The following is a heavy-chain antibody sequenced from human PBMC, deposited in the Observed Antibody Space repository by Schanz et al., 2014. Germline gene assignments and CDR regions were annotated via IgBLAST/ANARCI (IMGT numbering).Heavy chain of an antibody. CDR1: GFIFSNSW. CDR2: INSRSNFI. J-gene: IGHJ4*02. V-gene: IGHV3-21*01. Sequence: EVQLVESGGGLVQPGGSLRLSCAASGFIFSNSWMSWVRQTPKGLEWVSSINSRSNFIYYADSVKGRFTISRDNAKNSLYLQVNNLSAEDTAVYYCVRDKKGFVAVAGRAPFDYWGQGTLVTVSS. D-gene: IGHD6-19*01. CDR3: VRDKKGFVAVAGRAPFDY.